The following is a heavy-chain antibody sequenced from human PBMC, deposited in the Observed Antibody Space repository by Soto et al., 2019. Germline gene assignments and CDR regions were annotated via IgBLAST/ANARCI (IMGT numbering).Heavy chain of an antibody. Sequence: ASVKVSCKVSGYTLTELSMHWVRQAPGKGLEWMGGFDPEDGETIYAQKFQGRVTMTEDTSTDTAYMELSSLRSEDTAVYYCATHMVRGLYYYYGMDVWGQGTKVTVSS. J-gene: IGHJ6*02. V-gene: IGHV1-24*01. CDR1: GYTLTELS. CDR2: FDPEDGET. D-gene: IGHD3-10*01. CDR3: ATHMVRGLYYYYGMDV.